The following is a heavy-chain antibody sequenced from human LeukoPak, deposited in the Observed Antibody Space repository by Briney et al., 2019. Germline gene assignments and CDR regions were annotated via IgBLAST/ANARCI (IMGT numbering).Heavy chain of an antibody. V-gene: IGHV4-59*01. J-gene: IGHJ4*02. D-gene: IGHD6-13*01. Sequence: SETLSLTCTISGGSISSYYWSWIRQPPGKGLEWIGYIYYTGSTDYNPSLKSRVAISVDTSKNQFSLKLSSVTAADTAVYYCARGSKAAPGTFDYWGQGTLVTVSS. CDR3: ARGSKAAPGTFDY. CDR1: GGSISSYY. CDR2: IYYTGST.